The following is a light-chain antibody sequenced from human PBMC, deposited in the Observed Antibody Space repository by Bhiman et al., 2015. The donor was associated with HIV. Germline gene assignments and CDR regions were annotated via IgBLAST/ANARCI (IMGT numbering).Light chain of an antibody. CDR3: SSYTTSNTYV. Sequence: QSVLTQSPSVSGTPGQRVTIFCSGSDSDIGINSVSWYQQLPGTAPKLLIYGNVLRPSGVSNRFSGSKSGNTASLTISGLQADDEADYYCSSYTTSNTYVFGAGTKVTVL. CDR1: DSDIGINS. J-gene: IGLJ1*01. V-gene: IGLV1-44*01. CDR2: GNV.